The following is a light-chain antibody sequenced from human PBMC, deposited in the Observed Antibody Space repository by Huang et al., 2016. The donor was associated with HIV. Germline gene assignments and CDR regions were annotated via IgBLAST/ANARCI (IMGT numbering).Light chain of an antibody. Sequence: DIVMTQSPDSLAVSLGERATINCKSSQSVLYSSNNKNYLAWYQQKPGQPPKLLIYWASTRESGVPDRFSCSGSGTDFTLTISSLQAADVAVYYCQQYYSSPYTFGQGTKLEIK. CDR3: QQYYSSPYT. CDR1: QSVLYSSNNKNY. CDR2: WAS. J-gene: IGKJ2*01. V-gene: IGKV4-1*01.